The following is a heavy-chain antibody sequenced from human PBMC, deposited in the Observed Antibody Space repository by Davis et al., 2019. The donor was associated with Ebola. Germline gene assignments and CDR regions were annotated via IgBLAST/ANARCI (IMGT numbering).Heavy chain of an antibody. CDR1: GFIFSSYA. V-gene: IGHV3-23*01. Sequence: PGGSLRLSCAASGFIFSSYAVSWVRQAPGKGLEWVSAISGSGGNTYYADSVKGQFTISRDNSKNTLFLQMNSLRAEDTAVYYCAKGDCSGGICYPDYWGQGTLVTVSS. CDR2: ISGSGGNT. J-gene: IGHJ4*02. D-gene: IGHD2-15*01. CDR3: AKGDCSGGICYPDY.